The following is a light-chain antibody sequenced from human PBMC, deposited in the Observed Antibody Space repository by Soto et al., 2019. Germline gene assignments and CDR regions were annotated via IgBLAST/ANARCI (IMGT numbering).Light chain of an antibody. CDR1: HSISSNF. J-gene: IGKJ3*01. CDR2: GGS. V-gene: IGKV3-20*01. Sequence: EIVLTQSPGTLCLSPGARATLSCRASHSISSNFLAWYQHKPGQSPRLLIYGGSTRVTGIPDRFSGSGSGTDFTLTISRLEPEDFAVYYCQQYGRSPPFIFGPGTKVDIK. CDR3: QQYGRSPPFI.